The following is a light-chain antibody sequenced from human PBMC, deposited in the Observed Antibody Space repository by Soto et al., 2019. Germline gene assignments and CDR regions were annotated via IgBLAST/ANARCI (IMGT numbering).Light chain of an antibody. J-gene: IGKJ1*01. CDR2: EAS. Sequence: DIQVTQSPSSLSASVGDRVTITCRASQDISGHSAWYQQKPGKVPKLLIYEASTLQSGVPSRFSASGSGTDFTLTISSLQPEDVATYYCQKYNGTPRTFGQGTKVELK. CDR1: QDISGH. CDR3: QKYNGTPRT. V-gene: IGKV1-27*01.